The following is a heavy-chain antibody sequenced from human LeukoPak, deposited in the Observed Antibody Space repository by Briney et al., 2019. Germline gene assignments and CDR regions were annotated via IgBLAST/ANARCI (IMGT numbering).Heavy chain of an antibody. CDR2: INHSGST. J-gene: IGHJ4*02. Sequence: PSETLSLTCAVYGGSFSGYYWSWIRQPPGKGLEWIGEINHSGSTNYNPSLKSRVTISVDTSKNQCSLKLSSVTAADTAVYYCARGNTYCTNGVCYKSYFDYWGQGTLVTVSS. V-gene: IGHV4-34*01. CDR1: GGSFSGYY. D-gene: IGHD2-8*01. CDR3: ARGNTYCTNGVCYKSYFDY.